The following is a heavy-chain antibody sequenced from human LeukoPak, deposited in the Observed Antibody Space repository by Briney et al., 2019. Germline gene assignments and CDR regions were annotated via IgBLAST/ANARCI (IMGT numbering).Heavy chain of an antibody. V-gene: IGHV1-69*05. Sequence: GASVKVSCKASGGTFSSYAISWVRQAPGQGLEWMGGIIPIFGTANYAQKFQGRVTVTTDESTSTAYMELSSLRSEDTAVYYCADMTTYYYDSSGYNNWFDPWAREPWSPSPQ. CDR1: GGTFSSYA. CDR3: ADMTTYYYDSSGYNNWFDP. CDR2: IIPIFGTA. J-gene: IGHJ5*02. D-gene: IGHD3-22*01.